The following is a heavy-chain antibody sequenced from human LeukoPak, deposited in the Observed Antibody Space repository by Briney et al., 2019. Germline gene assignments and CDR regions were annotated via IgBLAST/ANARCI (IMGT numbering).Heavy chain of an antibody. CDR1: GGTFSSYA. CDR2: IIPIFGTA. V-gene: IGHV1-69*13. J-gene: IGHJ6*03. D-gene: IGHD2-2*01. CDR3: ARGILGTYCSSTSCPPVDYYYYMDV. Sequence: SVTVSRKASGGTFSSYAISWVRQAPGQGLEWMGGIIPIFGTANYAQKFQGRVTITADESTSTAYMELSRLRSDDTAVYYCARGILGTYCSSTSCPPVDYYYYMDVWGKGTTVTVSS.